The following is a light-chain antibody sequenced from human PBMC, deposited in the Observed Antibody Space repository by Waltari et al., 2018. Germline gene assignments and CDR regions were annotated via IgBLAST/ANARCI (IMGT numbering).Light chain of an antibody. J-gene: IGKJ5*01. CDR2: AAS. Sequence: DIQMTQSPSSLSASVGDRVTITCRASQSISSYLNWYQQKPGRAPQLLIYAASSLRSGVPSRFSGSGSGTDFTLTISSLQPEDFATYYCQQSSSTPQSTFGQGTRLEIK. CDR3: QQSSSTPQST. CDR1: QSISSY. V-gene: IGKV1-39*01.